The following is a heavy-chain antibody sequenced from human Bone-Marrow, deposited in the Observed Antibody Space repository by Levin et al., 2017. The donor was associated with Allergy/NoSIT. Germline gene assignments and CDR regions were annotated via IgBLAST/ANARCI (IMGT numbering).Heavy chain of an antibody. J-gene: IGHJ3*02. Sequence: PGGSLRLSCAASGFTFSDYNMNWVRQAPGKGLEWLSSITSSHSYIYNADSVKGRFTISRDNAKNSLYLQMNSLRAEDTAIYYCARDEDCTSSSCQGWVAFDIWGQGAMVTVSS. V-gene: IGHV3-21*01. CDR3: ARDEDCTSSSCQGWVAFDI. D-gene: IGHD2-2*01. CDR2: ITSSHSYI. CDR1: GFTFSDYN.